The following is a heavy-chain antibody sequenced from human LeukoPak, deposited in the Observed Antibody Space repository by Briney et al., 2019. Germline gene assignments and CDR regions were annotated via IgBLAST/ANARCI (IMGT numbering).Heavy chain of an antibody. CDR2: FDPEDGET. J-gene: IGHJ4*02. Sequence: ASVKVSCKVSGYTLTELSMHWVRQAPGKGLEWMGGFDPEDGETIYAQKFQGRVTMTEVTSTDTAYMELSSLRSEDTAVYYCATAGWYKPLYFDYWGQGTLVTVSS. V-gene: IGHV1-24*01. D-gene: IGHD6-19*01. CDR1: GYTLTELS. CDR3: ATAGWYKPLYFDY.